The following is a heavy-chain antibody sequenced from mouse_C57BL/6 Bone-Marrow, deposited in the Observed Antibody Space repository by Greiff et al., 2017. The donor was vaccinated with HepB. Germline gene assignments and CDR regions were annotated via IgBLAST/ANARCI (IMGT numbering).Heavy chain of an antibody. J-gene: IGHJ3*01. Sequence: EVKVVESGGGLVQPGGSLKLSCAASGFTFSDYYMYWVRQTPEKRLEWVAYISNGGGSTYYPDTVKGRFTISRDNAKNTLYLQMSRLKSEDTAMYYCARLRVFAYWGQGTLVTVSA. CDR1: GFTFSDYY. V-gene: IGHV5-12*01. CDR2: ISNGGGST. CDR3: ARLRVFAY.